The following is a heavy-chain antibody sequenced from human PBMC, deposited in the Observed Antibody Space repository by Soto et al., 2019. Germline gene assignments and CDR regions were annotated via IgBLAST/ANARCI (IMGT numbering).Heavy chain of an antibody. D-gene: IGHD4-17*01. J-gene: IGHJ4*02. Sequence: SETLSLTCTVSGGSISSYYWSWIRQPPGKGLEWIGYIYYSGSTNYNPSLKSRVTISVDTSKNQFSLKLSSVTAADTAVYFYARTYGGNTFDYWGQGTLVTVS. V-gene: IGHV4-59*01. CDR1: GGSISSYY. CDR3: ARTYGGNTFDY. CDR2: IYYSGST.